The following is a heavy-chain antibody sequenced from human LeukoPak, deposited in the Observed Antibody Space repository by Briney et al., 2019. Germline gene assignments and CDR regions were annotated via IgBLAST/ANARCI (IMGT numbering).Heavy chain of an antibody. CDR2: IYHSGST. Sequence: PSETLSLTCAVSGYSISSGHYWGWIRQPPGKGLEWIGSIYHSGSTYYNPSLKSRVTISVDTSKNQFSLKLSSVTAADTAVYYCARHRYCSSTSCQGSGYWGQGTLVTVSS. CDR3: ARHRYCSSTSCQGSGY. J-gene: IGHJ4*02. D-gene: IGHD2-2*01. V-gene: IGHV4-38-2*01. CDR1: GYSISSGHY.